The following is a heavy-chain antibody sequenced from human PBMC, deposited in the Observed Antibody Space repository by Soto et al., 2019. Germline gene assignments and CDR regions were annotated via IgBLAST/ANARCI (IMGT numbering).Heavy chain of an antibody. V-gene: IGHV1-2*02. CDR2: INPDSGAT. Sequence: HEHLVQSGAEVKRPGASLKVSCKASGYSFTGYYIHWVRQAPGQGLEWMGWINPDSGATNYAPNFQVRVTLTSDTSISTSSMDLTTRTSDDTAVYYCARGDYGTGGYPFPYFDYWGQGTLVIVSS. CDR1: GYSFTGYY. D-gene: IGHD2-8*02. CDR3: ARGDYGTGGYPFPYFDY. J-gene: IGHJ4*02.